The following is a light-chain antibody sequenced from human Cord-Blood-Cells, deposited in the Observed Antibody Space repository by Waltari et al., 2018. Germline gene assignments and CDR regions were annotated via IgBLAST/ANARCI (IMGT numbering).Light chain of an antibody. Sequence: EIVLTQSPAPLSLSPGETATLSCRASQSVSSYLAWYQQKPGQAPRLRIYDASNRATGIPARFSGSGSGTDFTLTISSLEPEDFAVYYCQQRSNWPLTFGGGTKVEIK. V-gene: IGKV3-11*01. CDR2: DAS. CDR1: QSVSSY. CDR3: QQRSNWPLT. J-gene: IGKJ4*01.